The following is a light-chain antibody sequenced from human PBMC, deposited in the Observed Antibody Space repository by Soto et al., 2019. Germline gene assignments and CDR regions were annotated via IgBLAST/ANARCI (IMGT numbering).Light chain of an antibody. V-gene: IGKV3-20*01. J-gene: IGKJ4*01. CDR1: QTVFNRN. CDR2: GAS. Sequence: EIVLTQSPGTLSLSPGESATLSCRASQTVFNRNLAWYQQKPGQAPKLLIYGASGRAAGIPDRFSGSGSETDFILTISRLEPEDFAVYYCQQYGNSPLSFGVGTMVEIK. CDR3: QQYGNSPLS.